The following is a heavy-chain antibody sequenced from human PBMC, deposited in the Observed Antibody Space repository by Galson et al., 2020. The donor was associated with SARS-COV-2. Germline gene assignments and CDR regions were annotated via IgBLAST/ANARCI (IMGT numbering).Heavy chain of an antibody. CDR2: IQQDGSEK. Sequence: GESLRLSCAASAFTFSSYWMSWVRQAPGKGLEWVAQIQQDGSEKYYVDSVKGRFTISRDNAKNSLYLQMNSLRAEDTAVYYCARVGGEQWLVLYYYYYMDVWGKGTTVTISS. CDR1: AFTFSSYW. CDR3: ARVGGEQWLVLYYYYYMDV. D-gene: IGHD6-19*01. J-gene: IGHJ6*03. V-gene: IGHV3-7*01.